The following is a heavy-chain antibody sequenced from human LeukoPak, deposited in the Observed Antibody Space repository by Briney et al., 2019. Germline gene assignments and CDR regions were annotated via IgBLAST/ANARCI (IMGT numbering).Heavy chain of an antibody. V-gene: IGHV3-30*02. D-gene: IGHD6-13*01. J-gene: IGHJ4*02. CDR1: GFTFSSYG. Sequence: GGSLRLPCAASGFTFSSYGMHWVRQAPGKGLEWVAFIRYDGSNKYYADSVKGRFTISRDISKNTVYLQMNSLRAEDTAVYYCAKPLIIAATGEFDYWGQGTLVTVSS. CDR3: AKPLIIAATGEFDY. CDR2: IRYDGSNK.